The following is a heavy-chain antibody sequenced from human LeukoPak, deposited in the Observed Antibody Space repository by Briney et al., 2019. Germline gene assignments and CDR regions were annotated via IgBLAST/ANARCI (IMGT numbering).Heavy chain of an antibody. CDR1: GFTFTNYG. CDR2: IRHDGSSE. Sequence: GGSLRLSCTASGFTFTNYGIHWVRQAPGKGLEWVAFIRHDGSSEYYTDSVKGRFTISRDNSKNTLYLQMNSLRAEDTAVYYCAKSRMTIMTHAGMDVWGKGTTVTISS. J-gene: IGHJ6*04. V-gene: IGHV3-30*02. CDR3: AKSRMTIMTHAGMDV. D-gene: IGHD4/OR15-4a*01.